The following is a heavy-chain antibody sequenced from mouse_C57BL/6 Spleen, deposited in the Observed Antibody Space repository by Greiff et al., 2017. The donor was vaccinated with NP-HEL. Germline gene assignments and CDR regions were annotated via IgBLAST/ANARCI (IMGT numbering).Heavy chain of an antibody. CDR2: IYPGDGDT. Sequence: QVQLQQSGAELVKPGASVKISCKASGYAFSSYWLNWVKQRPGKGLEWIGQIYPGDGDTNYNGKFKGKATLTADNSSSTAYMQLSNLTSEDYAVYYCARRENYDVGGFDYWGQGTTLTVSS. V-gene: IGHV1-80*01. CDR1: GYAFSSYW. CDR3: ARRENYDVGGFDY. J-gene: IGHJ2*01. D-gene: IGHD2-4*01.